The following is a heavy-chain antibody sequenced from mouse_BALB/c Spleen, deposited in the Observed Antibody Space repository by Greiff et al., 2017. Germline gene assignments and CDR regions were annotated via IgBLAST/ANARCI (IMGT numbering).Heavy chain of an antibody. J-gene: IGHJ4*01. Sequence: EVQGVESGGGLVKPGGSLKLSCAASGFTFSSYAMSWVRQTPEKRLEWVATISSGGSYTYYPDSVKGRFTISRDNAKNTLYLQMSSLRSEDTAMYYCARRAYGSSEEFYAMDYWGQGTSVTVSS. CDR2: ISSGGSYT. D-gene: IGHD1-1*01. CDR3: ARRAYGSSEEFYAMDY. CDR1: GFTFSSYA. V-gene: IGHV5-9-3*01.